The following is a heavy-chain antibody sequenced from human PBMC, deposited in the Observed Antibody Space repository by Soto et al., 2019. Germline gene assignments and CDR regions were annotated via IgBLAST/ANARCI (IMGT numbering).Heavy chain of an antibody. CDR1: GFTFSSYG. V-gene: IGHV3-33*01. Sequence: QVQPVESGGGVVQPGRSLRLSCAASGFTFSSYGMHWVRQAPGKGLEWVAVIWYDGSNKYYADSVKGRFTISRDNSKNTLYLQMNSLRAEDTAVYYCAREYCSGGSCYYYYGMDVWGQGTTVTVSS. D-gene: IGHD2-15*01. CDR3: AREYCSGGSCYYYYGMDV. J-gene: IGHJ6*02. CDR2: IWYDGSNK.